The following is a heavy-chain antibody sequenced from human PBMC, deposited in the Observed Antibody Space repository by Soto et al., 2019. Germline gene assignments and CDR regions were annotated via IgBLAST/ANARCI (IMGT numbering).Heavy chain of an antibody. J-gene: IGHJ6*03. D-gene: IGHD3-16*02. CDR2: TYYRSKWYN. V-gene: IGHV6-1*01. CDR1: GDSVSSNSAA. Sequence: SQTLSLTCAISGDSVSSNSAAWNWIRQSPSRGLEWLGRTYYRSKWYNDYAVSVKSRITINPDTSKNQFSLQLNSVTPEDTAVYYCARAPMITFGVVIVITYYYYYMDVWGKGTTVTVSS. CDR3: ARAPMITFGVVIVITYYYYYMDV.